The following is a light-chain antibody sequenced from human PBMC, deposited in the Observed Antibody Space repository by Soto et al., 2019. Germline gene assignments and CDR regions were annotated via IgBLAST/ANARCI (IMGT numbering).Light chain of an antibody. CDR3: AAWDDSLNGYV. CDR1: SSNIGRNT. V-gene: IGLV1-44*01. Sequence: QSVLTQPPSASGTPGQRVTISCSGSSSNIGRNTVNWYQQVPGTAPKLLIYINNQRPSGVPDRFSGSKSGTSASLAIGGLRSEDEADYYCAAWDDSLNGYVFGTGTKLTVL. CDR2: INN. J-gene: IGLJ1*01.